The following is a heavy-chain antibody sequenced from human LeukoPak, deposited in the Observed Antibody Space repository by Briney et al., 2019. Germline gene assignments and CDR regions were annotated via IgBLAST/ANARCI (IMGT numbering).Heavy chain of an antibody. CDR1: GYTFTGYY. Sequence: ASVKVSCKASGYTFTGYYIHWVRQAPGQGLEWMGWINPHSGGTNYAQKFQGGVTMTRDTSITTAYMELSSLRSDDTAVCYCARAPYYDFWSGYYTPRGEFDYWGQGTLVTVSS. CDR2: INPHSGGT. D-gene: IGHD3-3*01. J-gene: IGHJ4*02. V-gene: IGHV1-2*02. CDR3: ARAPYYDFWSGYYTPRGEFDY.